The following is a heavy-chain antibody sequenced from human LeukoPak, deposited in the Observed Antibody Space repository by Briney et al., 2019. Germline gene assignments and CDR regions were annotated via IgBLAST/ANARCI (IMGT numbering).Heavy chain of an antibody. V-gene: IGHV4-38-2*02. CDR2: IFYSGST. CDR1: GYSISSGDY. D-gene: IGHD3-10*01. CDR3: AKSNGYGLVDI. Sequence: SETLSLTCTVSGYSISSGDYWGWIRQPPGKGLEWIGNIFYSGSTYYSPSLKSRVTISLDTSRNQFSLKLNSVTAADTAVYYCAKSNGYGLVDIWGQGTMVTVSS. J-gene: IGHJ3*02.